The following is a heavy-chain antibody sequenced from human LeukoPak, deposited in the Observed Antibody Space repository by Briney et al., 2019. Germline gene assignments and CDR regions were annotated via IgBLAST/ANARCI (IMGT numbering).Heavy chain of an antibody. CDR3: ARHQYYDSRGSHYYSYYHMDV. J-gene: IGHJ6*03. CDR2: IYDSGTT. D-gene: IGHD3-22*01. Sequence: PSETLSLTCTVSGYSVSGPYYWGWIRQPPGRGLEWIGTIYDSGTTYYNPSLKSQVTISIGTSKNQFSLNLSSVTAADTAVYYCARHQYYDSRGSHYYSYYHMDVWGKGTTVTVSS. V-gene: IGHV4-38-2*02. CDR1: GYSVSGPYY.